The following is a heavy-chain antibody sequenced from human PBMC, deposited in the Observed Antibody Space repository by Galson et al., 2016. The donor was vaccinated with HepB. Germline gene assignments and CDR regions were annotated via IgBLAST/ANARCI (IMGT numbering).Heavy chain of an antibody. Sequence: SLRLSCAASGLTFSRYSMHWVRQAPGKGLEWVSSISSSSAYMYYADSVTGRFTISRDNAKNSLYLQMNSLRAEDTAVYYCARDCSGGSCYGYYYFVMDVWGQGTTVAVSS. D-gene: IGHD2-15*01. CDR1: GLTFSRYS. V-gene: IGHV3-21*06. CDR2: ISSSSAYM. CDR3: ARDCSGGSCYGYYYFVMDV. J-gene: IGHJ6*02.